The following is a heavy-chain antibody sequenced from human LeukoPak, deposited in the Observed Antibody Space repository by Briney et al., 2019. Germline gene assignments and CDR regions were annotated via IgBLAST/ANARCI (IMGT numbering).Heavy chain of an antibody. Sequence: GGSLRLSCAASGFTVSTNYMSWVRQAPGKGLEWVSVIYSGGTTYYADSVRGRFTISRDNSKNTLYLQMNSLRAEDTAVYYCARDGSASSAYYSAQYYFDYGGQGTLVTVSS. CDR2: IYSGGTT. D-gene: IGHD3-22*01. CDR1: GFTVSTNY. J-gene: IGHJ4*02. CDR3: ARDGSASSAYYSAQYYFDY. V-gene: IGHV3-53*01.